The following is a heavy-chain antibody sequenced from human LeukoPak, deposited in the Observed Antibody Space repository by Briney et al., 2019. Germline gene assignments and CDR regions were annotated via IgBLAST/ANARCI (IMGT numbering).Heavy chain of an antibody. J-gene: IGHJ4*02. V-gene: IGHV3-23*01. CDR1: GFTFVSYA. CDR3: AKVLDTYGYMRFAH. CDR2: INGGGDTT. Sequence: PGGSLRLSCAASGFTFVSYAMTWVRQAPGKVLEWVSSINGGGDTTYYADSVKGRFTITRDKSTNTPFLQMSSLRADDSAMYYCAKVLDTYGYMRFAHWGQGTLVTVSS. D-gene: IGHD5-18*01.